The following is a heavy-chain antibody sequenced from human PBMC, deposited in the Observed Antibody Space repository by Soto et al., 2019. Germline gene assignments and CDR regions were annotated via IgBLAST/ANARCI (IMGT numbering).Heavy chain of an antibody. V-gene: IGHV5-51*01. Sequence: GESLKISCKGSGYSFTSYWIGWVRQMPGKGLEWMGIIYPGDSDTRYSPSFQGQVTISAHKSISTAYLQWSSLKASDTSLYYRARLDLTGEDHDAFDIWGQGTMVTVSS. CDR1: GYSFTSYW. CDR3: ARLDLTGEDHDAFDI. CDR2: IYPGDSDT. D-gene: IGHD7-27*01. J-gene: IGHJ3*02.